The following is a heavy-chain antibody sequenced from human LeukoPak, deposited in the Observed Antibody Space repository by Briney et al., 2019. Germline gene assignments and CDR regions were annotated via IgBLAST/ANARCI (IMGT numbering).Heavy chain of an antibody. CDR2: IKQDGSEK. J-gene: IGHJ4*02. CDR1: GFTFSSYW. Sequence: PGGSLRLSCAASGFTFSSYWISWVRQAPGKGLEWVANIKQDGSEKYYVDSVKGRFTISRDNAKNSLYLQMNSLRAEDTAVYYCASHSSGWYPKEYYFDYWGQGTLVTVSS. D-gene: IGHD6-19*01. V-gene: IGHV3-7*02. CDR3: ASHSSGWYPKEYYFDY.